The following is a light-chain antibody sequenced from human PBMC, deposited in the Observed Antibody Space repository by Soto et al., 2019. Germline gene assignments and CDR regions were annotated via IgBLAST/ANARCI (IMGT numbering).Light chain of an antibody. Sequence: EIVLTQSPATLSLSPGERATLSCRASQSIDRYLAWYQQKPGQAPRLLIYGASTRAAGIPDRFSGSGSGTDFTLTITRLEPEDSAVYFCQQYTGPPTTFGQGTRLEIK. V-gene: IGKV3-11*01. J-gene: IGKJ5*01. CDR1: QSIDRY. CDR2: GAS. CDR3: QQYTGPPTT.